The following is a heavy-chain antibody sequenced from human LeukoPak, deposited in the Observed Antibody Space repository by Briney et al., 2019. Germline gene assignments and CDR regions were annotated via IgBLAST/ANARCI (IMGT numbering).Heavy chain of an antibody. CDR1: GGSFSGYY. V-gene: IGHV4-34*01. CDR2: INHSGST. CDR3: GRGRTGIMITFGGVISRPYYFDY. J-gene: IGHJ4*02. Sequence: PSETLSLTCAVYGGSFSGYYWSWIRQPPGKGLEWIGEINHSGSTNYNPSLKSRVIISVDTSKNQFSLKVSSVTAADTAVYYCGRGRTGIMITFGGVISRPYYFDYWGQGTLSPSPQ. D-gene: IGHD3-16*02.